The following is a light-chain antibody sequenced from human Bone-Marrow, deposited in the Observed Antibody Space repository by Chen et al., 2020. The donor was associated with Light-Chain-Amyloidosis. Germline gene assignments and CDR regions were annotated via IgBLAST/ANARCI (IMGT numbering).Light chain of an antibody. CDR1: DLPTKY. V-gene: IGLV3-25*03. CDR2: RDT. J-gene: IGLJ2*01. Sequence: SYELTQQHSVSVSPGQTARITCSGDDLPTKYAYWYQQKPGQAPALVIHRDTERPSGISERFSGSSSGTTATLTISGVQAEDEADYHCQSADSSGTYEVIFGGGTKLTVL. CDR3: QSADSSGTYEVI.